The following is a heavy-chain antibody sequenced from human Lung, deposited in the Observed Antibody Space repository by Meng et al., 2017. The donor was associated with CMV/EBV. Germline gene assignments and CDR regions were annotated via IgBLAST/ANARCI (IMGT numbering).Heavy chain of an antibody. J-gene: IGHJ5*02. CDR1: GYPFTNYY. CDR3: ARDQSLRVWFDL. CDR2: INPSGGAT. V-gene: IGHV1-46*01. Sequence: SXXVSXXASGYPFTNYYLHWVRQAPGQGFEWMGLINPSGGATDYAQKFQGRVTMTTDTSASTVYMELRSLTSEDTALYYCARDQSLRVWFDLWGQGTVVTVSS.